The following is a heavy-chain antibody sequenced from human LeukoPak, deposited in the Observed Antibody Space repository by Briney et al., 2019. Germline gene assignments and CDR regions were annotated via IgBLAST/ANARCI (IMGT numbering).Heavy chain of an antibody. Sequence: GESMTLSWALSGLTPTSYWMSWDRPPPGKGMEWVGKIKQERSEKYYADSVEGRFTFSRDNAKSSLYLEMNSLRVEDTAVYYCARDRDWAFDYWGRGSVVTVSS. J-gene: IGHJ4*02. V-gene: IGHV3-7*01. CDR2: IKQERSEK. D-gene: IGHD2-21*02. CDR3: ARDRDWAFDY. CDR1: GLTPTSYW.